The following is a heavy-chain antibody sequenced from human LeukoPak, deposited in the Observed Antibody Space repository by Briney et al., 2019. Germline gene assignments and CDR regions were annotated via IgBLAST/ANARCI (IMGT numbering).Heavy chain of an antibody. D-gene: IGHD3-9*01. CDR1: GGSISSYY. CDR3: ARGGFDWLEGYFDY. CDR2: IYYSGST. J-gene: IGHJ4*02. V-gene: IGHV4-59*01. Sequence: SETLSLTCTVSGGSISSYYWSWIRQPPGKGLEWIEYIYYSGSTNYNPSLKSRVTISVDTSKNQFSLKLSSVTAADTAVYYCARGGFDWLEGYFDYWGQGTLVTVSS.